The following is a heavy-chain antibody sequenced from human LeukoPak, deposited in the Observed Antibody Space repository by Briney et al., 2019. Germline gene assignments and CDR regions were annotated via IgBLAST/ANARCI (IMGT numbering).Heavy chain of an antibody. CDR2: IRKKAHDWTP. CDR3: TRAGGYDNYLDY. D-gene: IGHD5-12*01. J-gene: IGHJ4*02. Sequence: GRSLRLSCTTSGFTFGDYGFNWVRRAPGKGLEWVGFIRKKAHDWTPQYAASVQGRFTISRDDSKGIAYLEMSSLKTEDTAVYYCTRAGGYDNYLDYWGQGTPVTVSS. CDR1: GFTFGDYG. V-gene: IGHV3-49*04.